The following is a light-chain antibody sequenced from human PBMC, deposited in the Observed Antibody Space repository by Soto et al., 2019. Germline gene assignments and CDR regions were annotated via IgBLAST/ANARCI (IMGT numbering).Light chain of an antibody. Sequence: EIVLTQSPGTLSLSPGERATLSCRASQRVSSTYLAWYQQKPGQPPRLLIYGASSRANGIPERFSGSGSGTHFTLTISRLEPEDFAVYYCQQYDSSHPWTFGQGTKVDIK. CDR1: QRVSSTY. V-gene: IGKV3-20*01. J-gene: IGKJ1*01. CDR2: GAS. CDR3: QQYDSSHPWT.